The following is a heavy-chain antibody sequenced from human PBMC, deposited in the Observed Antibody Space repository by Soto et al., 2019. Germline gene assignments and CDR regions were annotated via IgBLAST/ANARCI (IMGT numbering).Heavy chain of an antibody. J-gene: IGHJ6*03. CDR3: ARDYYDFWSGYQTYYYYYYMDV. V-gene: IGHV3-64*01. CDR1: GFTFSSYA. CDR2: TSSNGGST. Sequence: HPGGSLRLSCAASGFTFSSYAMHWVRQAPGKGLEYVSATSSNGGSTYYANSVKGRFTISRDNSKNTLYLQMGSLRAEDMAVYYCARDYYDFWSGYQTYYYYYYMDVWGKGTTVTVSS. D-gene: IGHD3-3*01.